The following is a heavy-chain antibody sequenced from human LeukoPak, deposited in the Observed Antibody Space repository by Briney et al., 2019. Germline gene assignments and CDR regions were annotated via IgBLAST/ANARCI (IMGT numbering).Heavy chain of an antibody. CDR1: GFTFSSYG. CDR2: ISYDGSNK. V-gene: IGHV3-30*18. CDR3: AELGITMIGGV. J-gene: IGHJ6*04. D-gene: IGHD3-10*02. Sequence: RGSLRLSCAASGFTFSSYGMHWVRQAPGKGLEWVAVISYDGSNKYYADSVKGRFTISRDNAKNSLYLQMNSLRAEDTAVYYCAELGITMIGGVWGKGTTVTISS.